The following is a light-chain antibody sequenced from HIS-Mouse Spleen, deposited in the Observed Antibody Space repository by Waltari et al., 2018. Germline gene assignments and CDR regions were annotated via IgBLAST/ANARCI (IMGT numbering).Light chain of an antibody. V-gene: IGLV2-23*01. CDR2: EGS. CDR1: SSDVGCYNL. CDR3: CSYAGSSTWV. J-gene: IGLJ3*02. Sequence: QSALTQPASVSGSPGQSITIYCTGTSSDVGCYNLVSWYQQHPGKAPKLMIYEGSKRPSGVSNRFSGSKSGNTASLTISGLQAEDEADYYCCSYAGSSTWVFGGGTKLTVL.